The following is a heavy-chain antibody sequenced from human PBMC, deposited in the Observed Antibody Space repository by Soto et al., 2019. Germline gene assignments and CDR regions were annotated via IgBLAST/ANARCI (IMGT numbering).Heavy chain of an antibody. CDR3: ASDSVRSDVIPAAISAMDV. J-gene: IGHJ6*02. CDR1: GDTFNRYT. D-gene: IGHD2-2*01. CDR2: IIPMFGIA. Sequence: QVQLVQSGAEVKKPGSSVKVSCKVSGDTFNRYTVTWVRQAPGQGLEWMGRIIPMFGIASYAQNFQGRVTLTEDKCTNTGYMELISLRSEDTAVYYCASDSVRSDVIPAAISAMDVWGQGTSVNVSS. V-gene: IGHV1-69*02.